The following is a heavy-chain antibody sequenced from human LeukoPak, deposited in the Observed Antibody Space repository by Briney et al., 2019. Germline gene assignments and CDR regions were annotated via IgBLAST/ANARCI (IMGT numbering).Heavy chain of an antibody. CDR2: IHPSGTT. CDR3: ARDAGYDFWTGYPFGY. Sequence: SETLSLTGTVSGYTISSGNYWGWIRQPPGKGLEWIGSIHPSGTTYYNPSLKSRVTVSVDTSKNQFSLNLSAVTAADTAVYYCARDAGYDFWTGYPFGYWGQGTLVIVSS. J-gene: IGHJ4*02. CDR1: GYTISSGNY. D-gene: IGHD3/OR15-3a*01. V-gene: IGHV4-38-2*02.